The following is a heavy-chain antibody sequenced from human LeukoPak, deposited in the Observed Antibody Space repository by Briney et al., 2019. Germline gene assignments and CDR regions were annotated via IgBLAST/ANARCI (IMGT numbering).Heavy chain of an antibody. Sequence: ASVKVSCKASGYTFTSYGISWVRQAPGQGLEWMGWISAYNGNTNYAQKLQGRVTMTTDTSTSTAYMELRSLRSDDTAVYYCASTSPPLGYYYYYMDVWGKGTTVTVSS. V-gene: IGHV1-18*01. CDR2: ISAYNGNT. CDR3: ASTSPPLGYYYYYMDV. CDR1: GYTFTSYG. J-gene: IGHJ6*03.